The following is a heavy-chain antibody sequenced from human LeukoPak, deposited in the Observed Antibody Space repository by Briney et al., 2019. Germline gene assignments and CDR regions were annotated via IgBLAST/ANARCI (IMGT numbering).Heavy chain of an antibody. CDR1: GYTFTSYD. CDR2: MNPNSGNT. J-gene: IGHJ3*02. V-gene: IGHV1-8*03. CDR3: ARVRRYSYGYDAFDI. D-gene: IGHD5-18*01. Sequence: ASVKVSCKASGYTFTSYDINWVRQATGQGLEWMGWMNPNSGNTGYAQKFQGRVTITRNTSISTAYMELSSLRSEDTAVYYCARVRRYSYGYDAFDIWGQGTMVTVSS.